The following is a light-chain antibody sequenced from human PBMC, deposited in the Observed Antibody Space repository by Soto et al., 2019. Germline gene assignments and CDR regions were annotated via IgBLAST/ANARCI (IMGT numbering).Light chain of an antibody. V-gene: IGKV1-17*01. J-gene: IGKJ1*01. CDR1: QDIRSD. CDR3: LQINTYPWT. Sequence: DIQMTQSPSSLSASVGDRVTITCRASQDIRSDLGWYQQKPGKAPKRLIYAASSSQSGVPSRFSGSGSRTEFTLTISSLQPEDFATYYCLQINTYPWTFGQGTMVEIK. CDR2: AAS.